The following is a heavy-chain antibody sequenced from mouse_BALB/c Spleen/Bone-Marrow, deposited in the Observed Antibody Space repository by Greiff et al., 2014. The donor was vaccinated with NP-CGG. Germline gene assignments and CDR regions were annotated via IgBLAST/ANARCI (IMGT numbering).Heavy chain of an antibody. Sequence: VKLMESGAELVRPGTAVNVSCKAPGYAFTNYLIEWVKQRPGQGLEWIGVINPGSGGANYNEKFKGKATLTADKSSSTAYMQLSSLTSDDSAVYFCARFGRYYFDYWGQGTTLTVSS. CDR1: GYAFTNYL. J-gene: IGHJ2*01. CDR3: ARFGRYYFDY. CDR2: INPGSGGA. V-gene: IGHV1-54*01.